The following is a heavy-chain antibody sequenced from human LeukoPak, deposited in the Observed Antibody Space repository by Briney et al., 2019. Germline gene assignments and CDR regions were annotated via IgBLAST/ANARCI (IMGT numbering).Heavy chain of an antibody. D-gene: IGHD2-15*01. Sequence: SETLSLTCTVSGGSISSSSYYWGWIRQPPGKGLEWIGSIYYSGSTYYNPSLKSRVTISVDTSKNQFSLKLSSVTAAGTAVYYCATQDIVVVVAADSPFDYWGQGTLVTVSS. CDR1: GGSISSSSYY. CDR3: ATQDIVVVVAADSPFDY. J-gene: IGHJ4*02. V-gene: IGHV4-39*01. CDR2: IYYSGST.